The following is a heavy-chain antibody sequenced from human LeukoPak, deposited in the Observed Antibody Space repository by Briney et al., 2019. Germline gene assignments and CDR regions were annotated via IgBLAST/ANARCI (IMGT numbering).Heavy chain of an antibody. D-gene: IGHD6-13*01. CDR2: IRSKANSYAT. CDR3: VRTTAATPGISAAGPTYYYYYYMDV. V-gene: IGHV3-73*01. Sequence: PGGSLRLSCAASGFTFSGSAMHWVRQASGKGLEWVGRIRSKANSYATAYAASVKGRFTISRDDSKNTLYLQMNSLRAEDTAVYYCVRTTAATPGISAAGPTYYYYYYMDVWGKGTTVTVSS. CDR1: GFTFSGSA. J-gene: IGHJ6*03.